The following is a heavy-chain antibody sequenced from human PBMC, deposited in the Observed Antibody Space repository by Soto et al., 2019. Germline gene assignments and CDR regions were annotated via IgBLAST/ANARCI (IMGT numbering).Heavy chain of an antibody. J-gene: IGHJ6*03. CDR1: GFTFSSYW. Sequence: QVQLVESGGGVVQPGRSLRLSCAASGFTFSSYWMHWVRQAPGKGLEWVAVISYDGSNKYYADSVKGRFTISRDNSKNTLYRQMNSLRAEDTAVYYCAKEEYQLPPIYYYYYYMDVWGKGTTVSVSS. V-gene: IGHV3-30*18. CDR2: ISYDGSNK. D-gene: IGHD2-2*01. CDR3: AKEEYQLPPIYYYYYYMDV.